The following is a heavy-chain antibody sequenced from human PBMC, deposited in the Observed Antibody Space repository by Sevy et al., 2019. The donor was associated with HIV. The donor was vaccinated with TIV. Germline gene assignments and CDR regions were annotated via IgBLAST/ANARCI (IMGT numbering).Heavy chain of an antibody. J-gene: IGHJ4*02. CDR1: AFTFDDYA. D-gene: IGHD5-12*01. V-gene: IGHV3-9*01. CDR3: VKDKVDGDSGYGLFDF. CDR2: LSRHIRTI. Sequence: GGSLRLSCAASAFTFDDYAMHWVRQAPGKGLEWVSGLSRHIRTIGYADSVKGRFTISRDNARNSLYLQMNSLRAEDTAFYYCVKDKVDGDSGYGLFDFWGQGTLVTVSS.